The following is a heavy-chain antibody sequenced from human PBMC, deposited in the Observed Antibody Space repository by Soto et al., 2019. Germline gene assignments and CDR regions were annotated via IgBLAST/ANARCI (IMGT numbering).Heavy chain of an antibody. Sequence: GSLRLSCAASGFTFSSYGMHWVRQAPGKGLEWVAVISYDGSNKYYADSVKGRFTISRDNSKNTLYLQMNSLRAEDTAVYYCAKDRGSSSSQDYYGMDVWGQGTTVTVSS. V-gene: IGHV3-30*18. J-gene: IGHJ6*02. CDR3: AKDRGSSSSQDYYGMDV. CDR1: GFTFSSYG. CDR2: ISYDGSNK. D-gene: IGHD6-6*01.